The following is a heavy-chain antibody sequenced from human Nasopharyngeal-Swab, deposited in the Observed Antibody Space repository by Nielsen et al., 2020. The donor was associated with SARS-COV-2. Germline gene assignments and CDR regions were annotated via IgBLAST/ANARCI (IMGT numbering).Heavy chain of an antibody. J-gene: IGHJ4*02. CDR3: VKTSDCSNTSCYTLFDY. CDR2: NSSNGGST. D-gene: IGHD2-2*02. Sequence: SLNISCAASGFTFSSSAMHWVRPAPGKGLEYVSANSSNGGSTYYADSVKGSFTISRDNSKTTLYLQMSSLRAEDTAVYYCVKTSDCSNTSCYTLFDYWGQGTLVTVSS. V-gene: IGHV3-64D*09. CDR1: GFTFSSSA.